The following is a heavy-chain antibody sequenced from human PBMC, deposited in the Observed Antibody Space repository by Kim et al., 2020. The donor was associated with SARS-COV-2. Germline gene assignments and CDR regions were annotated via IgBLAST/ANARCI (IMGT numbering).Heavy chain of an antibody. V-gene: IGHV3-48*03. CDR3: ASSTYYYDSSGYYHAEYFQH. J-gene: IGHJ1*01. Sequence: GGSLRLSCAASGFTFSSYEMNWVRQAPGKGLEWVSYISSSGSTIYYADSVKGRFTISRDNAKNSLYLQMNSLRAEDTAVYYCASSTYYYDSSGYYHAEYFQHWGQGTLVTVSS. CDR1: GFTFSSYE. CDR2: ISSSGSTI. D-gene: IGHD3-22*01.